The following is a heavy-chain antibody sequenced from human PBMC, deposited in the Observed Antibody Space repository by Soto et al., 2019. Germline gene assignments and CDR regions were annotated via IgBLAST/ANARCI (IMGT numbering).Heavy chain of an antibody. J-gene: IGHJ4*02. D-gene: IGHD6-19*01. V-gene: IGHV3-23*01. CDR3: AKPLYTSGGYYFDY. CDR1: GFTFISYA. Sequence: GGSLRLSCAASGFTFISYAMSWVRQAPWKGPDWVSAISNTGGITYYADSVKGRFTISRDNSKNTLYLQMNSLRVEDTALYYWAKPLYTSGGYYFDYWGKGSLLTVP. CDR2: ISNTGGIT.